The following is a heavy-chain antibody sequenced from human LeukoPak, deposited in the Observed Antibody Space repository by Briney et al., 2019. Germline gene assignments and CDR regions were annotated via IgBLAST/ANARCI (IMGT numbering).Heavy chain of an antibody. D-gene: IGHD4-23*01. CDR3: AKDQQAVVSRNLDY. V-gene: IGHV3-30*18. J-gene: IGHJ4*02. CDR1: GFTFSSYG. CDR2: ISYDGSIK. Sequence: GGSLRLSCAASGFTFSSYGMHWVRQAPGKGLEGVALISYDGSIKYYADSVKGRFTIARDNSKNTLYLQMNSLRAEDVAVYYCAKDQQAVVSRNLDYWGQGTLVTVSS.